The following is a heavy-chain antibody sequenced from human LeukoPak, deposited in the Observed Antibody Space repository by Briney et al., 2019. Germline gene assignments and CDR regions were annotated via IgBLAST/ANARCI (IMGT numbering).Heavy chain of an antibody. CDR2: IYYSGST. V-gene: IGHV4-59*11. D-gene: IGHD6-13*01. CDR3: ARVPYSSSWYSYYYMDV. Sequence: SETLSLTCTVSGGSISSHYWSWIRQPPGKGLEWIGYIYYSGSTNYNPSLKSRVTISVDTSKNQLSLKLSSVTAADTAVYYCARVPYSSSWYSYYYMDVWGKGTTVTVSS. CDR1: GGSISSHY. J-gene: IGHJ6*03.